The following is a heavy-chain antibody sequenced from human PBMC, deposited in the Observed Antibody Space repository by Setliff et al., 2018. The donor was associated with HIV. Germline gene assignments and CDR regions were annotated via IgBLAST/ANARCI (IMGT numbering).Heavy chain of an antibody. V-gene: IGHV1-69*04. CDR1: RSTFNSHT. Sequence: WASVKVSCKASRSTFNSHTINWVRQAPGQGLDWMGRIIPILGIANYAQKFQGRVTITADKSTSTAYMELSSLRSEDTAVYYCARDSPNYYDSSGSWGQGTLVTVSS. J-gene: IGHJ5*02. D-gene: IGHD3-22*01. CDR2: IIPILGIA. CDR3: ARDSPNYYDSSGS.